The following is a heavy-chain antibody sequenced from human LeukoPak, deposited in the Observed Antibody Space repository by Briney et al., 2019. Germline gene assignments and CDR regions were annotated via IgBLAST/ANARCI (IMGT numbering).Heavy chain of an antibody. CDR3: AKASRIFGVVIIPGGYYYGMDV. D-gene: IGHD3-3*01. CDR1: GFTFSDYY. CDR2: ISSSGSTI. Sequence: GGSLRLSCAASGFTFSDYYMSWIRQAPGKGLEWVSYISSSGSTIYYADSVKGRFTISRDNSKNTLYLQMNSLRAEDTAVYYCAKASRIFGVVIIPGGYYYGMDVWGQGTTVTVSS. J-gene: IGHJ6*02. V-gene: IGHV3-11*01.